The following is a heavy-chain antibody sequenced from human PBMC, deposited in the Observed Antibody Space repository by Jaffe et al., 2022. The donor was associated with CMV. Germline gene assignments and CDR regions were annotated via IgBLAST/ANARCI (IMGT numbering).Heavy chain of an antibody. Sequence: EVQLVESGGGLVQPGGSLRLSCAASGFTFSSYAMSWVRQAPGKGLEWVSAISGSGGSTYYADSVKGRFTISRDNSKNTLYLQMNSLRAEDTAVYYCAKDGWDTAMVTSDWFDPWGQGTLVTVSS. CDR2: ISGSGGST. CDR3: AKDGWDTAMVTSDWFDP. CDR1: GFTFSSYA. D-gene: IGHD5-18*01. V-gene: IGHV3-23*04. J-gene: IGHJ5*02.